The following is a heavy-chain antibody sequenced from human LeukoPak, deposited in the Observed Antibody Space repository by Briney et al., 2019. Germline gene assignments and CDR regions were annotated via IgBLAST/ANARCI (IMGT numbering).Heavy chain of an antibody. CDR2: IYYSGST. Sequence: PSETLSLTCTVSGGSISSSSYYWGWIRQPPGKGLEWIGSIYYSGSTYYNPSLKSRVTISVDTSKNQFSLKLSSVTAADTAVYYCARHSRGPVPKIDYWGQGTLVTVSS. CDR1: GGSISSSSYY. D-gene: IGHD4-11*01. J-gene: IGHJ4*02. V-gene: IGHV4-39*01. CDR3: ARHSRGPVPKIDY.